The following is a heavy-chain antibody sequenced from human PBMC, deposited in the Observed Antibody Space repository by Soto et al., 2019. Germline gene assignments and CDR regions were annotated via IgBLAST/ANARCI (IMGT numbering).Heavy chain of an antibody. J-gene: IGHJ6*02. CDR1: GGTFSSYA. CDR2: IIPIFGTA. CDR3: AIPYYSNPFYYYSGMDV. V-gene: IGHV1-69*13. D-gene: IGHD4-4*01. Sequence: SVKVSCKASGGTFSSYAISWVRQAPGQGLEWMGGIIPIFGTANCAQKFQGRVTSTADESTSTAYRELSSLRSQDTAVYYCAIPYYSNPFYYYSGMDVWCQGTTGTVPS.